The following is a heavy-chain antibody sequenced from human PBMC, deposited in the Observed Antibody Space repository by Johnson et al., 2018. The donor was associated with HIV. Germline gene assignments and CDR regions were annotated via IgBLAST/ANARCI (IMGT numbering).Heavy chain of an antibody. J-gene: IGHJ3*02. V-gene: IGHV3-30-3*01. CDR3: ARDPRLGELKIDRRGYAFDI. CDR1: GFTFSSYA. CDR2: ISYDGSNK. D-gene: IGHD3-16*01. Sequence: QVQLVESGGGVVQPGRSLRLSCAASGFTFSSYAMHWVRQAPGKGLEWVAVISYDGSNKYYADSVKGLFTISRDNSKNTLYLQMNSLRAEDTAVYYCARDPRLGELKIDRRGYAFDIWGQGTMVTVSS.